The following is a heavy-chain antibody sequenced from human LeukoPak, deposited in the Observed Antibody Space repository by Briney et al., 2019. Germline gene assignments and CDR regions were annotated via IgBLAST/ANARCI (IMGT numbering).Heavy chain of an antibody. D-gene: IGHD6-19*01. J-gene: IGHJ4*02. V-gene: IGHV4-34*01. CDR3: ARGRSSGWSQEYDY. CDR2: IYTSGST. Sequence: PSETLSLTCAVYGGSFSGYYWSWIRQPPGKGLEWIGRIYTSGSTNYNPSLKSRVTISVDTSKNQFSQKLSSVTAADTAVYYCARGRSSGWSQEYDYWGQGTLVSVSS. CDR1: GGSFSGYY.